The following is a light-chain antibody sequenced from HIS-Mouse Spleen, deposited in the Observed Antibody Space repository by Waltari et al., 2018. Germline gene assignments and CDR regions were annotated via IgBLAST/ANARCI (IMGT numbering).Light chain of an antibody. Sequence: QSALTQPASVSGSPGQSITISCTGTSSDVGSYNLVSWYQQHPGKAPKHMIYEGSKRPSGVSNRFAGSKSCNTAALTISGLQAEDEADYYCCSYAGSSTWVFGGGTKLTVL. J-gene: IGLJ3*02. CDR3: CSYAGSSTWV. CDR1: SSDVGSYNL. V-gene: IGLV2-23*01. CDR2: EGS.